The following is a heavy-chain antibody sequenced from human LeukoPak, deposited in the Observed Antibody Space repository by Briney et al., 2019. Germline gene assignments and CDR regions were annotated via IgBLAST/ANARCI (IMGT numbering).Heavy chain of an antibody. D-gene: IGHD2-2*01. V-gene: IGHV3-23*01. Sequence: GGSLRLSCAASGFTFSTYAMTWVRQAPGKGPEWVSAISGSGGSTYYADSVKGRFTISRDNSKNTLYLQMNSLRAEDTAVYYCAKLPGEYCSSTSCPSWFDPWGQGTLVTVSS. CDR2: ISGSGGST. CDR1: GFTFSTYA. CDR3: AKLPGEYCSSTSCPSWFDP. J-gene: IGHJ5*02.